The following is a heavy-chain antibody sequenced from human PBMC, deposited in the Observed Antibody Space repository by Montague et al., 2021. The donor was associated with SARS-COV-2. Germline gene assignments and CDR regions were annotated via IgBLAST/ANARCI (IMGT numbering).Heavy chain of an antibody. D-gene: IGHD2/OR15-2a*01. J-gene: IGHJ4*02. V-gene: IGHV4-4*02. CDR1: GGSIKTYIW. CDR2: ILHSGTA. CDR3: AKDVALSVTALDS. Sequence: SETLSLTCAVSGGSIKTYIWWSWVRQAPGKGLEWLGEILHSGTANYNPSLRSRVTISVDESRNEFSLKLSSLTAADTAVYFCAKDVALSVTALDSWGQGTLVTVSS.